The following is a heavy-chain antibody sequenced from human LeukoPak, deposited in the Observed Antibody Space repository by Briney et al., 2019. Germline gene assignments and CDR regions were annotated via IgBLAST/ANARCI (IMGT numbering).Heavy chain of an antibody. CDR2: IYYSGST. V-gene: IGHV4-39*07. CDR3: ARDPVPAAIIQGVGYFDY. J-gene: IGHJ4*02. D-gene: IGHD2-2*01. CDR1: GGSISSSSYY. Sequence: PSETLSLTCTVSGGSISSSSYYWGWIRQPPGKGLEWIGSIYYSGSTYYNPSLKSRVTISVDTSKNQFSLKLSSVTAADTAVYYCARDPVPAAIIQGVGYFDYWGQGTLVTVSS.